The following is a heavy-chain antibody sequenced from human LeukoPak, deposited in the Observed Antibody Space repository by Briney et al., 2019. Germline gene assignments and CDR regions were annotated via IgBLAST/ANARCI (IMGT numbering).Heavy chain of an antibody. Sequence: GASVKVSCKASGYTFTSYDINWVRQATGQGLEWMGWMNPNSGNTGYAQKFQGRVTMTRNTSISTAYMELSSLRSEDTAVYYCARGGWNDFLDYYYYYMDVWGKGTTVTISS. V-gene: IGHV1-8*01. CDR1: GYTFTSYD. J-gene: IGHJ6*03. D-gene: IGHD1-1*01. CDR3: ARGGWNDFLDYYYYYMDV. CDR2: MNPNSGNT.